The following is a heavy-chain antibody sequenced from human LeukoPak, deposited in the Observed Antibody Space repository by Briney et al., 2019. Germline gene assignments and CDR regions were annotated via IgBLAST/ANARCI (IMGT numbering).Heavy chain of an antibody. CDR2: ISSSSSSI. J-gene: IGHJ3*02. Sequence: GGSLRLSCAASGFTFSSYSMNWVRQAPGKGLEWVSYISSSSSSIFYADSVKGRFTISRDNAKNSLYLQMNSLRDEDTAVYYCARESRESCAAFDIWGQGTMVTVSS. CDR1: GFTFSSYS. V-gene: IGHV3-48*02. CDR3: ARESRESCAAFDI.